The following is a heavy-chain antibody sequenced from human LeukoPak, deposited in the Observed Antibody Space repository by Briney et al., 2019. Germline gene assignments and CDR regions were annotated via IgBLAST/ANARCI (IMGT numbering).Heavy chain of an antibody. J-gene: IGHJ4*02. CDR2: MNPNSGNT. Sequence: ASVKVSCKASGYTFTSYDINWVRQATGQGLEWMGWMNPNSGNTGYAQKFQGGVTMTRNTSISTAYMELSSLRSEDTAVYYCARAKRYCSSTSCSYYFDYWGQGTLVTVSS. CDR3: ARAKRYCSSTSCSYYFDY. D-gene: IGHD2-2*01. V-gene: IGHV1-8*01. CDR1: GYTFTSYD.